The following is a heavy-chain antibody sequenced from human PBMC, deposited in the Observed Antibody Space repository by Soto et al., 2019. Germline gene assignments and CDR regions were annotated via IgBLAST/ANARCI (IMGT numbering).Heavy chain of an antibody. Sequence: EVQLLESGGGLVQPGGSLRLSCAASGFIFSRYALTWVRQAPGKGLEWVSAITGGGFSTYYTDSVKGRLTISRDNSKTTLYRQMNRLRAEDTAVYFCAKGGVRGVQMDVWGQGTTVTVSS. CDR3: AKGGVRGVQMDV. D-gene: IGHD3-10*01. CDR2: ITGGGFST. CDR1: GFIFSRYA. V-gene: IGHV3-23*01. J-gene: IGHJ6*02.